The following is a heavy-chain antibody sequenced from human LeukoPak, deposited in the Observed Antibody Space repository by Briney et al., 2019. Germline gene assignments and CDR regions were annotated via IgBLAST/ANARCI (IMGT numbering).Heavy chain of an antibody. D-gene: IGHD6-13*01. V-gene: IGHV3-30*02. J-gene: IGHJ4*02. CDR3: AKDSRPSIAAAAAVDY. Sequence: PGGSLRLSCAASGFTFSSYGMHWVRQAPGKGLEWVAFIRYDGSNKYYADSVKGRFTISRDNSKNTLYLQMNSLRAEDTAVYYCAKDSRPSIAAAAAVDYWGQGTLVTVSS. CDR2: IRYDGSNK. CDR1: GFTFSSYG.